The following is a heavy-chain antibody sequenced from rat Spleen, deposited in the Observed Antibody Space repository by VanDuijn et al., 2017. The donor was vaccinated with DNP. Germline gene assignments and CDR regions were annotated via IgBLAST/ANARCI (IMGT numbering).Heavy chain of an antibody. Sequence: EVQLVESDGGLVQPGRSLKLSCAVSGFTFSDYYMAWVRQAPAKGLEWVATISYNGGTPYYRDSVKGRFTISRDNAQSTLYLQMDSLRSEDTATYYCVRSGGVHYGLSLDYWGQGVMVTVSS. CDR3: VRSGGVHYGLSLDY. CDR2: ISYNGGTP. CDR1: GFTFSDYY. D-gene: IGHD1-6*01. J-gene: IGHJ2*01. V-gene: IGHV5-7*01.